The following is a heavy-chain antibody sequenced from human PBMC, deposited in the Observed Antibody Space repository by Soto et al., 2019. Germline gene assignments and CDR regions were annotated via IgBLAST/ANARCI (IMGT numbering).Heavy chain of an antibody. CDR1: GFNFDDYA. D-gene: IGHD1-26*01. Sequence: GGALRLSCATSGFNFDDYAMHWVRQVPGKGLEWISGISWEGGRIGYADSVKGRFTISRDNAKNSLYLQMNSLRAEDTAVYYCARDQRSVSYSASQYYGMDFWGQGPTVTVSS. CDR3: ARDQRSVSYSASQYYGMDF. J-gene: IGHJ6*02. V-gene: IGHV3-9*01. CDR2: ISWEGGRI.